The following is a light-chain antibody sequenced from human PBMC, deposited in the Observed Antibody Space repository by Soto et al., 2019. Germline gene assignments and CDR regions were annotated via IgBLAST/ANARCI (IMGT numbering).Light chain of an antibody. Sequence: SQSPGTLSLSPGERGALSCRASQSVSSNYVAWYQQKPGQAPRLLIYGASTRATDIPARFSGSGSGTEFTLTISSLQSEDFALYYCQQYNNWPLTFGGGTKVDIK. CDR1: QSVSSN. CDR3: QQYNNWPLT. CDR2: GAS. J-gene: IGKJ4*01. V-gene: IGKV3-15*01.